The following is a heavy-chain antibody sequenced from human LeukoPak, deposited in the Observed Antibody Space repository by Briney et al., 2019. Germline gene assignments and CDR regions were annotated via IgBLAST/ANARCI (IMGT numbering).Heavy chain of an antibody. J-gene: IGHJ3*02. CDR3: ARDLRSSTYYYDSSGYYMVGAFDI. CDR1: GYTFTSYD. CDR2: MNPNSGNT. Sequence: GASVKVSCKASGYTFTSYDINWVRQATGQGLEWMGWMNPNSGNTGYAQKFQGRVTMTRNTSISTAYMELSSLRSEDTAVYYCARDLRSSTYYYDSSGYYMVGAFDIWGQGTMVTVSS. V-gene: IGHV1-8*01. D-gene: IGHD3-22*01.